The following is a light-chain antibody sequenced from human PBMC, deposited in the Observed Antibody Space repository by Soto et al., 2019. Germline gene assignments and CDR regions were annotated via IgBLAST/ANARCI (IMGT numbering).Light chain of an antibody. CDR3: QQYGSSPKT. CDR1: QSVSSSY. J-gene: IGKJ1*01. V-gene: IGKV3-20*01. Sequence: EIVLTQSPGTLSLSPGERATLSCRASQSVSSSYLAWYQQKPGQAPRLLIYGASSRATGIPDRFRGSGSGTDFTLTISSLEPEDFAVDYGQQYGSSPKTFGQGTKVEIK. CDR2: GAS.